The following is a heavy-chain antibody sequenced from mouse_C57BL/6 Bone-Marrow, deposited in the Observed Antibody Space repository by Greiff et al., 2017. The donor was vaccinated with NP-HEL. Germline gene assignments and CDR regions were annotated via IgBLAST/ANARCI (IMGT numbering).Heavy chain of an antibody. Sequence: EVQLQQSGAELVKPGASVKLSCTASGFNIKDYYMHWVKQRTEQGLEWIGRIDPEDGETTYAPKFPGKATITADTSSKTAYLQLSSLTSEDTAVSYCARLDYDSWFAYWGQEALVSVSA. J-gene: IGHJ3*01. D-gene: IGHD2-4*01. CDR1: GFNIKDYY. V-gene: IGHV14-2*01. CDR2: IDPEDGET. CDR3: ARLDYDSWFAY.